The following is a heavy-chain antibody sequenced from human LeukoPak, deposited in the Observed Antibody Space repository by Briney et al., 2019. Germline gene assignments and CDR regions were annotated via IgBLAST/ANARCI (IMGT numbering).Heavy chain of an antibody. Sequence: GGSLRLSCAASGFTFRTYAMSSVRQPPRQGLDWVSVICGGGGSTYYADSVKGRFTISRDNSKNALYLQLNSLGAEDAAVYYGAKGCISTTCDSTRWCDPCGEGTLVTVSS. J-gene: IGHJ5*02. V-gene: IGHV3-23*01. CDR1: GFTFRTYA. CDR3: AKGCISTTCDSTRWCDP. D-gene: IGHD1-14*01. CDR2: ICGGGGST.